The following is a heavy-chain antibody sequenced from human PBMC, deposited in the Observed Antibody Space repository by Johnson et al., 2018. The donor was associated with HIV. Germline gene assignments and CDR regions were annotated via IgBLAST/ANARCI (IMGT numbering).Heavy chain of an antibody. V-gene: IGHV3-20*04. Sequence: MQLVESGGGVVQPGRSLRLSCVASGFTFDDYGMSWVRQAPGKGLEWVSGINWNGGSTGYADSVKGRFTISRDNAKNSLYLQMNSLRAEDTALYYCARYNGVDSSSSGQTDIWGQGTMVTVSS. J-gene: IGHJ3*02. D-gene: IGHD2-8*01. CDR1: GFTFDDYG. CDR3: ARYNGVDSSSSGQTDI. CDR2: INWNGGST.